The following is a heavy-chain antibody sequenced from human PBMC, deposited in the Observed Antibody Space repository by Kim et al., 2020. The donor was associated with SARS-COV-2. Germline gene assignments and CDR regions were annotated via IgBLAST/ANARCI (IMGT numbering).Heavy chain of an antibody. CDR3: ARSFGGGQFGFDY. CDR1: GFTFSTYG. CDR2: ISYDGSDK. Sequence: GGSLRLSCAASGFTFSTYGMHWVRQAPGKGLEWVAVISYDGSDKYYVDSVKGRFTISRDNSKNTLYLQMNSLRIEDTAVYYCARSFGGGQFGFDYWGQGTLVTVSS. V-gene: IGHV3-33*08. D-gene: IGHD3-16*01. J-gene: IGHJ4*02.